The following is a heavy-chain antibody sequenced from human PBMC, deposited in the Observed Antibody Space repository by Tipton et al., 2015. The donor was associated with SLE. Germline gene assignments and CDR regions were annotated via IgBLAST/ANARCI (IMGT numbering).Heavy chain of an antibody. V-gene: IGHV4-4*07. CDR1: GGSISSYY. J-gene: IGHJ5*01. CDR3: ATYSGWFHT. Sequence: TLSLTCTVSGGSISSYYWSWIRQPAGKGLEWIGRIYSSGSPNYNPSLKSRVSISLDTSKNQFSLKLNSVTAADTAVYYCATYSGWFHTWGHGALVTVSS. D-gene: IGHD4-11*01. CDR2: IYSSGSP.